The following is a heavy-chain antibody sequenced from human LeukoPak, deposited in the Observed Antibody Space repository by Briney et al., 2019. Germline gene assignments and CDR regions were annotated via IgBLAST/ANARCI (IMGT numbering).Heavy chain of an antibody. J-gene: IGHJ4*02. CDR1: GFTFRSYG. D-gene: IGHD3-10*01. V-gene: IGHV3-30*18. CDR2: ISYDGGNK. Sequence: GGSLRLSCAASGFTFRSYGMHWVRQAPGKGLEWAAVISYDGGNKYYADSVKGRFTISRDNSKNTLYLQMNSLRTEDTAVYYCAKDIGEGGQWAFNYWGQGTLVTVSS. CDR3: AKDIGEGGQWAFNY.